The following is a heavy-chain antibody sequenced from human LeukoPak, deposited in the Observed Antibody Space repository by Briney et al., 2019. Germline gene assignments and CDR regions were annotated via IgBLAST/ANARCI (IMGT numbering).Heavy chain of an antibody. J-gene: IGHJ4*02. Sequence: GGSLRLSCAASGFTFSSYAMSWVRQAPGKGLEWVSAISGSGGSTYYADSVKGRFTISRDNAKNSLYLQMNSLRAEDTAVYYCARDSRLYYDILTGYDYWGQGTLVTVSS. CDR2: ISGSGGST. D-gene: IGHD3-9*01. CDR3: ARDSRLYYDILTGYDY. CDR1: GFTFSSYA. V-gene: IGHV3-23*01.